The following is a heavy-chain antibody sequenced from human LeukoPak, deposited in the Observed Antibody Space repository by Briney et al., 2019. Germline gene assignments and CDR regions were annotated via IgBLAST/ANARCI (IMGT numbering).Heavy chain of an antibody. CDR2: TYYRSKWYN. V-gene: IGHV6-1*01. CDR3: ARGSSSAPPTPSYNWFDP. CDR1: GDSVSSNSAA. Sequence: SQTLSLTCAISGDSVSSNSAAWNWIRQSPSRGLEWLGRTYYRSKWYNDYAVSVKSRITINPDTSKNQFSLQLNSVTPEDTAAYYCARGSSSAPPTPSYNWFDPWGQGTLVTVSS. J-gene: IGHJ5*02. D-gene: IGHD6-6*01.